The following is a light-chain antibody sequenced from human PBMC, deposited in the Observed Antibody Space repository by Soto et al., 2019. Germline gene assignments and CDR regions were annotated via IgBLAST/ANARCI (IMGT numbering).Light chain of an antibody. CDR1: RSVSRY. J-gene: IGKJ5*01. CDR3: QQRSIWIT. CDR2: DTS. Sequence: EIVLTQSPATLSLSPGARATLSCRASRSVSRYVAWYQQKPCQAPRLLIYDTSYRAAGIPDRFSGSGSATDFTLTISSLEPEDFAVYYCQQRSIWITFGQGTRLEIK. V-gene: IGKV3-11*01.